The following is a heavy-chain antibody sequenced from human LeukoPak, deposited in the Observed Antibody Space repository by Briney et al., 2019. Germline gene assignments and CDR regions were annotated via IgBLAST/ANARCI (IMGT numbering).Heavy chain of an antibody. CDR3: ARDKIVGATNLDH. CDR2: ISSSSNYI. J-gene: IGHJ4*02. D-gene: IGHD1-26*01. Sequence: GGSLRLSCAASGFTFSSYSMNWVRQAPGKGLEWVSFISSSSNYIYYADSMKGRFTISRDNAKNSLYLQMDSLRAEDTAVYYCARDKIVGATNLDHWGQGTLVTVSS. V-gene: IGHV3-21*01. CDR1: GFTFSSYS.